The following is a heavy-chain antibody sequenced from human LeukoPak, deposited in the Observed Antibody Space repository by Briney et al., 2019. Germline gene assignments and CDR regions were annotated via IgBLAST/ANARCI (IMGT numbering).Heavy chain of an antibody. D-gene: IGHD6-13*01. Sequence: GGSLRLSCAASGFTFSSYWMHWVRQAPGKGLVWVSRINSDGSSTSYADSVKGRFTISRDNAKNTLYLQMNSLRAEDTAVYYCARNTMIAAPNFDYWGQGTLVTVSS. CDR2: INSDGSST. J-gene: IGHJ4*02. CDR3: ARNTMIAAPNFDY. CDR1: GFTFSSYW. V-gene: IGHV3-74*01.